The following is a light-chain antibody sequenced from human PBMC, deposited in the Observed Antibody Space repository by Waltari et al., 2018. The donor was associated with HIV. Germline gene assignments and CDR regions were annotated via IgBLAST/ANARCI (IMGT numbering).Light chain of an antibody. CDR2: AAS. CDR1: QRISNF. CDR3: QQYYNYPLT. V-gene: IGKV1-8*01. J-gene: IGKJ4*01. Sequence: IRMTQSPSSFSASTGDRVTITCRASQRISNFLAWYQQTPGKAPKLLIYAASTVQSGVPSRFNGSGSGTDFSLTISCLQSEDFATYYCQQYYNYPLTFGGGTKVEI.